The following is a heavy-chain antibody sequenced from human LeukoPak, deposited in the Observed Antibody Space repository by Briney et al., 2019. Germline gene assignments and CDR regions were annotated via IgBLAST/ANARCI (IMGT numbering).Heavy chain of an antibody. V-gene: IGHV4-61*08. CDR2: IYYSGST. CDR3: AREVAYYYGSGAYYNDY. D-gene: IGHD3-10*01. Sequence: SETLSLTCAVSGGSISSGGYSWSWIRQPPGKGLEWIGYIYYSGSTNYNPSLKSRVTISVDTSKNQFSLKLSSVTAADTAVYYCAREVAYYYGSGAYYNDYWGQGTLVTVSS. J-gene: IGHJ4*02. CDR1: GGSISSGGYS.